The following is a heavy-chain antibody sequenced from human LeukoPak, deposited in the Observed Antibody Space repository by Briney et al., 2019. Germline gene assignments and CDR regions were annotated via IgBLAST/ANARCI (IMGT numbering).Heavy chain of an antibody. V-gene: IGHV3-23*01. CDR2: ISGSGGST. CDR3: IVVVVAADSVS. J-gene: IGHJ5*02. D-gene: IGHD2-15*01. Sequence: PGGSLRLSCAASGFTFSSYDMSWVRQAPGKGLEWVSAISGSGGSTYYADPVKGRFTISRDNSKNTLYLQMNSLRAEDPAVYYGIVVVVAADSVSWGQGTLVTASS. CDR1: GFTFSSYD.